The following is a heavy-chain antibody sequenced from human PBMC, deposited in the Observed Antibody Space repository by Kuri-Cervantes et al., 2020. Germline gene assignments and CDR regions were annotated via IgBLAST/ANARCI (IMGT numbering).Heavy chain of an antibody. D-gene: IGHD1-26*01. V-gene: IGHV3-74*01. CDR3: ARELRAIDY. CDR1: GFTFNSYW. J-gene: IGHJ4*02. CDR2: INSDGSST. Sequence: GESLKISCAASGFTFNSYWMNWVRQVPGKGLVWVSRINSDGSSTSYADSVKGRFTISRDNAKNTLYLQMNSLRAEDTAVYYCARELRAIDYWGQGTLVTVSS.